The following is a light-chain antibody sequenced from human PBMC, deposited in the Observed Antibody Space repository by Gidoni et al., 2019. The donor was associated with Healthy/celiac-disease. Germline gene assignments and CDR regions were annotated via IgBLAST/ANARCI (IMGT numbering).Light chain of an antibody. Sequence: EIVLTQSPATLSLSPVERATLSCRASPSVSSYLAWYQQKPGQAPRLLIYDASNRATGIPARFSGSGSGTDFTLTISSLEPEDFAVYYCQQRSNWPPTFGQGTRLEIK. V-gene: IGKV3-11*01. CDR1: PSVSSY. J-gene: IGKJ5*01. CDR3: QQRSNWPPT. CDR2: DAS.